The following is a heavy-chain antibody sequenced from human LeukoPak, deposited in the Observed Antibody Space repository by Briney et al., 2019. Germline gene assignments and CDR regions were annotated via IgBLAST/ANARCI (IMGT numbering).Heavy chain of an antibody. V-gene: IGHV1-24*01. CDR2: FDPEDGET. D-gene: IGHD1-1*01. Sequence: ASVKVSCKVSGYTLTELSMHWVRQAPGKGLEWMGGFDPEDGETIYAQKFQGRVTMTEDTSTDTAYMELSSLRSEDTAVYYCALSNWNGGWFDPWGQGTLVTVSS. CDR3: ALSNWNGGWFDP. CDR1: GYTLTELS. J-gene: IGHJ5*02.